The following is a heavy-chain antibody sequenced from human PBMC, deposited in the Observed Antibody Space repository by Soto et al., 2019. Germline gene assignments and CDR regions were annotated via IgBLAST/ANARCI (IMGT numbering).Heavy chain of an antibody. CDR2: ISSSSSYI. V-gene: IGHV3-21*01. CDR1: GFTFSSYS. J-gene: IGHJ4*02. D-gene: IGHD5-12*01. CDR3: ARLLGKYSGYDFDDY. Sequence: EVQLVESGGGLVKPGGSLRLSCAASGFTFSSYSMNWVRQAPGKGLEWVSSISSSSSYIYYADSVKGRFTIARDNAKNSRYLQMNSLRAEDTAVYYCARLLGKYSGYDFDDYWGQGTLVTVSS.